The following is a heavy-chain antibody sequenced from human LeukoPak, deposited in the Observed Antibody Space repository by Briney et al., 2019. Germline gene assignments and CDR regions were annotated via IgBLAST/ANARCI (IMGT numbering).Heavy chain of an antibody. Sequence: SVKVSCKASGGTFSSYAITWVRQAPGQGLEWMGRIIPIFGTANYAQKFQGRVTITTDESTRTAYMEPRSLRSDDTAVYYCARDQVVPALGYAPRDYMDVWGKGTTVTVSS. J-gene: IGHJ6*03. CDR1: GGTFSSYA. V-gene: IGHV1-69*05. CDR2: IIPIFGTA. D-gene: IGHD2-2*01. CDR3: ARDQVVPALGYAPRDYMDV.